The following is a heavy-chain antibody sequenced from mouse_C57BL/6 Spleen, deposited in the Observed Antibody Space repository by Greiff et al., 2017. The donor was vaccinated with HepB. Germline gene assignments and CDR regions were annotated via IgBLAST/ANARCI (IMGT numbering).Heavy chain of an antibody. CDR3: ARKLAASDY. V-gene: IGHV1-50*01. CDR2: IDPSDSYT. Sequence: QVQLQQPGAELVKPGASVKLSCKASGYTFTSYWMQWVKQRPGQGLEWIGEIDPSDSYTNYNQKFKGKATLTVDTSSSTAYMQLSSLTSEDSAVYYCARKLAASDYWGQGTTLTVSS. J-gene: IGHJ2*01. CDR1: GYTFTSYW. D-gene: IGHD4-1*01.